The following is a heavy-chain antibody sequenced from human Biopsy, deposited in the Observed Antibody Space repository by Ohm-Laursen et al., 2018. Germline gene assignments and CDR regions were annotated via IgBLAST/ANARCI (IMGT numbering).Heavy chain of an antibody. J-gene: IGHJ6*01. V-gene: IGHV3-15*01. CDR1: GFYFSNYA. CDR2: IKRKTDGGAT. D-gene: IGHD1-14*01. CDR3: TTEVGITYYYYYGMDV. Sequence: SLRLSCAASGFYFSNYAMSWVRQAPGKGPEWVGLIKRKTDGGATDYAAPVKGRFTISRDDSKNTLYLQMNSLKTEDTAVYYCTTEVGITYYYYYGMDVWGQGTTVTVSS.